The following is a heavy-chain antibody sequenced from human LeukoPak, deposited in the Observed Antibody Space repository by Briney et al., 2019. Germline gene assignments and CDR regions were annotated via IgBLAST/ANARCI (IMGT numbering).Heavy chain of an antibody. CDR3: ARLVVPAATFDY. CDR1: GGSISSGGYY. D-gene: IGHD2-2*01. CDR2: IYHSGST. J-gene: IGHJ4*02. V-gene: IGHV4-30-2*01. Sequence: SETLSLTCTVSGGSISSGGYYWSWIRQPPGKGLEWIGYIYHSGSTYYNPSLKSRVTISVDRSKNQFSLKLSSVTAADTAVYYCARLVVPAATFDYWGQGTLVTVSS.